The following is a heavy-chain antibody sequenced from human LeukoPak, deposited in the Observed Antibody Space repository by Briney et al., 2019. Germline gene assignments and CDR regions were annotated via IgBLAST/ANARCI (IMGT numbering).Heavy chain of an antibody. CDR1: GFTFFSHD. Sequence: GGSLRLSCAASGFTFFSHDMHWVRQAPGKGLEWVAAISYDGRNEFYADSVRGRFTISRDNSKSTLYLQMDSLRADDTAVFYCGRDSGSWYIDSWGQGILVTVSS. CDR2: ISYDGRNE. V-gene: IGHV3-30*04. D-gene: IGHD6-13*01. CDR3: GRDSGSWYIDS. J-gene: IGHJ5*01.